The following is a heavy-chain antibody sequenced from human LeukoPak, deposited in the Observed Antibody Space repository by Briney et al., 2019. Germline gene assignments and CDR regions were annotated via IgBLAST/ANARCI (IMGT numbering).Heavy chain of an antibody. V-gene: IGHV3-30*19. Sequence: PGGSLRLSCITSGFTFRGYAMIWVRQAPGKGLEWVAVLSSDGSNEYYADSVKGRFTISRDNSRDTLFLQMNSLRSEDTGLYYCARADFDWLLPDQWGQGTLVTVSS. J-gene: IGHJ4*02. CDR1: GFTFRGYA. D-gene: IGHD3-9*01. CDR3: ARADFDWLLPDQ. CDR2: LSSDGSNE.